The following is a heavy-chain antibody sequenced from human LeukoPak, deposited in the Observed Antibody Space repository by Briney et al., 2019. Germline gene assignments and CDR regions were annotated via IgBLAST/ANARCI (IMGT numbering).Heavy chain of an antibody. CDR2: IIPIFGTA. Sequence: SVRVSCKASGGTFSSYAISWVRQAPGQGLEWMGGIIPIFGTANYAQKFQGRVTITADESTSTAYMELSSLRSEDTAVYYCARSITIFGVVIPPFDYWGQGTLVTVSS. CDR3: ARSITIFGVVIPPFDY. D-gene: IGHD3-3*01. J-gene: IGHJ4*02. V-gene: IGHV1-69*13. CDR1: GGTFSSYA.